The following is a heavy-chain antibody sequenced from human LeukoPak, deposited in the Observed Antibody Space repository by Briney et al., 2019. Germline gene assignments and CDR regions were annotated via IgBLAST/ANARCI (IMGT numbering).Heavy chain of an antibody. CDR1: GFTFSDYY. V-gene: IGHV3-11*01. D-gene: IGHD3-9*01. J-gene: IGHJ4*02. Sequence: GGSLRLSCAASGFTFSDYYMSWIRQAPGKGLEWVSYISSSGSTIYYADSVKGRFTISRDNAKNSLYLQMNSLRAEDTAVYYFAGERFGWAKRGFDYWGQGTLVTVSS. CDR2: ISSSGSTI. CDR3: AGERFGWAKRGFDY.